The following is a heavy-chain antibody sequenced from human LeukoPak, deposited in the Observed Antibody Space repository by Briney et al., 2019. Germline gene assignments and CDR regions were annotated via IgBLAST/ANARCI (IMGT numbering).Heavy chain of an antibody. CDR1: GFTFSSYA. CDR2: ISGSGGST. D-gene: IGHD2-21*02. V-gene: IGHV3-23*01. Sequence: GGSLRLSCAASGFTFSSYAMSWVRQAPGKGLEWVSAISGSGGSTYYADSVKGRFTISRDNSKNTLYLQMSSLRAEDTAVYYCARMPRGTEVVTPYYFDHWGQGTLVTVSS. CDR3: ARMPRGTEVVTPYYFDH. J-gene: IGHJ4*02.